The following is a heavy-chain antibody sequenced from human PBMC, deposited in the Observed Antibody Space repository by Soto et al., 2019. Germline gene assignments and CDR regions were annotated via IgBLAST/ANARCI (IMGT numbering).Heavy chain of an antibody. CDR1: GVTFGTTD. D-gene: IGHD6-19*01. V-gene: IGHV3-23*01. Sequence: QLLQSGGGLVQPGGSLTLSCAASGVTFGTTDMSWVRQAPGEGLEWVSTIDGSGGITYYADSVKGRCTIFRDNSRNTGFLQMHSMRGADTAMSYCVKNTGWFKNWGQGALVTVSS. CDR3: VKNTGWFKN. J-gene: IGHJ4*02. CDR2: IDGSGGIT.